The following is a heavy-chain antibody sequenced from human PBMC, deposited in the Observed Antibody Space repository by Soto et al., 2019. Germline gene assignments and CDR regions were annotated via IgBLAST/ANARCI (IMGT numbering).Heavy chain of an antibody. CDR1: GGSISSSPYY. V-gene: IGHV4-39*01. J-gene: IGHJ4*02. CDR2: IYYNGNT. CDR3: ARHGPLSNNWNQLDY. Sequence: QLQLQESGPGLVKPSETLSLTCTVSGGSISSSPYYWGWIRQPPGKGLAWIGNIYYNGNTFYNPSLNSRVTISVDTSKNQFSLKLSSVTAADTAVYYCARHGPLSNNWNQLDYWGQGTLVTVSS. D-gene: IGHD1-1*01.